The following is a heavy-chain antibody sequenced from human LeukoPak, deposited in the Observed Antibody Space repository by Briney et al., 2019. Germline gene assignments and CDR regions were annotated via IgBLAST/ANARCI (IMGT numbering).Heavy chain of an antibody. Sequence: PGGSLRLSCAASGFTFSSYEMNWVRQAPGKGLEWVSYISSSGSTIYYADSVKGRFTISRDNAKNSLYLQMNSLRAEDTAVYYCARVGRLRRAYYYYYYMDVWGKGTTVTISS. D-gene: IGHD5-12*01. CDR2: ISSSGSTI. CDR1: GFTFSSYE. J-gene: IGHJ6*03. V-gene: IGHV3-48*03. CDR3: ARVGRLRRAYYYYYYMDV.